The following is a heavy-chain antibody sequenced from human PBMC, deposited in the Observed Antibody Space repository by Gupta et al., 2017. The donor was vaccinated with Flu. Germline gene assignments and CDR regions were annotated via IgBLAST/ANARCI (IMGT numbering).Heavy chain of an antibody. CDR3: TRLYDYGDYTSSDY. D-gene: IGHD4-17*01. J-gene: IGHJ4*02. CDR1: GFTFGDYA. CDR2: IRSKAYGGTT. V-gene: IGHV3-49*03. Sequence: EVQLVESGGGLVQPGRSLRLSCTASGFTFGDYAMSWFRQAPGKGLEWVGFIRSKAYGGTTEYAASVKGRFTISRDDSKSIAYLQMNSLKTEDTAVYYCTRLYDYGDYTSSDYWGQGTLVTVSS.